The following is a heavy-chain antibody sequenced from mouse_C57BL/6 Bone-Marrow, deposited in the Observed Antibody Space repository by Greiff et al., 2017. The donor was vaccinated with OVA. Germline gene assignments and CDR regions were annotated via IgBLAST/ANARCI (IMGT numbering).Heavy chain of an antibody. D-gene: IGHD1-1*01. CDR1: GYTFTSYW. V-gene: IGHV1-61*01. CDR3: ARRITTGVPGGYYAMDY. J-gene: IGHJ4*01. Sequence: QVQLQQPGAELVRPGSSVKLSCKASGYTFTSYWMDWVKQRPGQGLEWIGNIYPSDSETHYNQKFKDKATLTVDKSSSTAYMQLSSLTSEDSAVYYCARRITTGVPGGYYAMDYWGQGTSVTVSS. CDR2: IYPSDSET.